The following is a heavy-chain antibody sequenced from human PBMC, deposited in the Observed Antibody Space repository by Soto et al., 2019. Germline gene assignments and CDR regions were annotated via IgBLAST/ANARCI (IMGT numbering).Heavy chain of an antibody. CDR2: IITIPGTA. CDR1: GGTFGSYA. D-gene: IGHD2-2*01. J-gene: IGHJ6*02. V-gene: IGHV1-69*01. Sequence: QVQLVQSGAEVKKPGSSVKVSCKASGGTFGSYAISWVRQAPGQGLEWMGGIITIPGTANYAQKLQGRVTIAADESTSTAYMELSSLRSEYTAVYYFARSQGSSTSLEIYYYYYYGMDVWGQWTTVTVSS. CDR3: ARSQGSSTSLEIYYYYYYGMDV.